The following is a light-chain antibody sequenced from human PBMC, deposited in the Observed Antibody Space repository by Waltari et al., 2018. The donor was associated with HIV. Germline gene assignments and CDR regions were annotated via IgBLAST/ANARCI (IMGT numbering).Light chain of an antibody. CDR1: QDISNY. CDR3: QQYYTYPLT. Sequence: AIRMTQSPSSFSASTGDRVTITCRANQDISNYLAWYQQKPGKVPKLLVYDASALQSGVPSRFSGSGSGTDFTLTISSLQSEDFVTYFCQQYYTYPLTFGGGTNVDIK. J-gene: IGKJ4*01. CDR2: DAS. V-gene: IGKV1-8*01.